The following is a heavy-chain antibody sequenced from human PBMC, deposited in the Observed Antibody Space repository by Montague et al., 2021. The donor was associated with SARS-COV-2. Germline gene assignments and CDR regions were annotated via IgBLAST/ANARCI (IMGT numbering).Heavy chain of an antibody. V-gene: IGHV4-39*07. CDR1: GGSISSSSYY. D-gene: IGHD6-13*01. CDR2: IYYSGST. Sequence: SETLSPTCTVSGGSISSSSYYWGWIRRPSGKGLEWIGSIYYSGSTYYXPSLKSRVTISVDTSKNQFSLKLSSVTAADTAVYYCARVGRQQLVRLSGMDVWGQGTTVTVSS. J-gene: IGHJ6*02. CDR3: ARVGRQQLVRLSGMDV.